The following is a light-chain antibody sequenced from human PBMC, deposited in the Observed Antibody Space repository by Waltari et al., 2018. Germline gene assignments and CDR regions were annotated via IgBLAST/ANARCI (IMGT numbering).Light chain of an antibody. CDR3: QQHDNWPLT. V-gene: IGKV3-15*01. CDR1: QSVHTY. Sequence: EIVMTQSPATLSVSPGERATLSCRASQSVHTYLAWYQQKAGKAPRLLIYGASTRATGIAARFRGSGSGTEFTLTISSLQSEDVAVYYCQQHDNWPLTFGGGTKVEIK. CDR2: GAS. J-gene: IGKJ4*01.